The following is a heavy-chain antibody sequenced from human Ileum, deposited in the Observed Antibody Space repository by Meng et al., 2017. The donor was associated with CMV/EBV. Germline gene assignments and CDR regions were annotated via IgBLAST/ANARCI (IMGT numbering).Heavy chain of an antibody. CDR2: ISGSGGST. CDR1: GFTFSSYA. D-gene: IGHD2-2*01. Sequence: GESLKISCAASGFTFSSYAMSWVRQAPGKGLEWVSAISGSGGSTYYADSVKGRFTISRDNSKNTLYLQMNSLRAEDTAVYYCARDIGGDQLLEAVFPYGMDVWGQGTTVSVSS. V-gene: IGHV3-23*01. J-gene: IGHJ6*02. CDR3: ARDIGGDQLLEAVFPYGMDV.